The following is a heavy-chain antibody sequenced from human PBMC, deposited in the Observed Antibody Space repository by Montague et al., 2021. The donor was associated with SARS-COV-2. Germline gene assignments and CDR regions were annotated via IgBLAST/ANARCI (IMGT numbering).Heavy chain of an antibody. CDR3: VKDSVHY. D-gene: IGHD3-10*01. Sequence: SLRLSCAASGFTFSSYAMSWVRQAPGKGLEWVAGIDPSGGRTYYSESVKGRFTIFRDNSKNTLYLQMNSLRSEDAAIYYCVKDSVHYWGQGTLVTVSS. CDR2: IDPSGGRT. CDR1: GFTFSSYA. V-gene: IGHV3-23*05. J-gene: IGHJ4*02.